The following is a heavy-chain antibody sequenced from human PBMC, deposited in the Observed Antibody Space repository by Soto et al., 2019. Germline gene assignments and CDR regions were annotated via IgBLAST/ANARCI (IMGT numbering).Heavy chain of an antibody. CDR1: GYTFTSYG. CDR3: ARAIVVVPAAFYYYYYGMDV. CDR2: ISAYNGNT. D-gene: IGHD2-2*01. J-gene: IGHJ6*02. V-gene: IGHV1-18*01. Sequence: QVQLVQSGAEVKKPGASVKVSCKASGYTFTSYGISWVRQAPGQGREWMGWISAYNGNTNYAQKLQGRVTMTTDTSKSTAYMELRSLSSDDTAVYYCARAIVVVPAAFYYYYYGMDVWGQGTTVTVSS.